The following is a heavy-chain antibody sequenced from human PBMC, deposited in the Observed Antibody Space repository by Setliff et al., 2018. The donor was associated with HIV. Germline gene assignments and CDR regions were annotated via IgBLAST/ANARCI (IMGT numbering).Heavy chain of an antibody. CDR2: INPNSGGT. J-gene: IGHJ6*02. V-gene: IGHV1-2*02. D-gene: IGHD3-10*01. Sequence: ASVKVSCKASGYTFSDYYMHWVRQTPGQGLEWIGWINPNSGGTKYSQKFQGRVSIARDTSASTAYMELSSLTSEDTAVYYCARGKGVGGVIITGGLDVWGQGTTVTVSS. CDR3: ARGKGVGGVIITGGLDV. CDR1: GYTFSDYY.